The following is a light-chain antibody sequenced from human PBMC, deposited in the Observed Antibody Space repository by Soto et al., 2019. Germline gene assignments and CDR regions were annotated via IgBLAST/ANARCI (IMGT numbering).Light chain of an antibody. CDR2: DAS. V-gene: IGKV1-39*01. J-gene: IGKJ1*01. CDR3: QQFKDYVWT. CDR1: QSISSY. Sequence: DIQMTQSPSSLSASVGDRVTITCRASQSISSYLNWYQQKPGKAPKLLIYDASSLQRGVPSRFSGSGSGTEFTLTISSLQPDDFATYYCQQFKDYVWTFGQGTKV.